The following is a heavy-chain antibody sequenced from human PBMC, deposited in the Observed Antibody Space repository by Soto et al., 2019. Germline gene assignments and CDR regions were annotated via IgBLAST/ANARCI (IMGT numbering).Heavy chain of an antibody. Sequence: SGPTLVNPTQTLTLTCTFSGFSLSSKGMRVSWIRQPPGKALEWLARIDWDDDKFYSPSLRTRLTISKDTSKNQVVLTMTNVDPKDTATYYCARSPGGFTVATYFFDYWGPGTLVTVSS. V-gene: IGHV2-70*04. CDR2: IDWDDDK. CDR1: GFSLSSKGMR. D-gene: IGHD4-17*01. CDR3: ARSPGGFTVATYFFDY. J-gene: IGHJ4*02.